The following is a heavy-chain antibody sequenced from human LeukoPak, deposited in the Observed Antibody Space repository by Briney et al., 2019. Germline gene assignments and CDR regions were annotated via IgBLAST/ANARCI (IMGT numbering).Heavy chain of an antibody. D-gene: IGHD1-1*01. V-gene: IGHV3-23*01. CDR3: AKGITASNYDAFDI. Sequence: PGGSLRLSCAASGFTFSSYAMSWVRQAPGKGLDWVSAISASGGSTSYADSVKGRFTISRDNSKNTLYLRMNSLRAEDTAVYYCAKGITASNYDAFDIWGQGTMVTVSS. J-gene: IGHJ3*02. CDR2: ISASGGST. CDR1: GFTFSSYA.